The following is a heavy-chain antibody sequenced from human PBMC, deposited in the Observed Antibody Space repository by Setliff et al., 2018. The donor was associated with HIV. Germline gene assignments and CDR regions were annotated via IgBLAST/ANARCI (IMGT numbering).Heavy chain of an antibody. Sequence: ASVKVSCKASGYTFTTYTIHWVRQAPGQRLEWMGWINAGNGNTKYSQKFRGRVTITRDISASIAYLQMNSLKTEDTAVYYCTGDNYDSSGHSTEEHFQHWGQGTLVTVSS. V-gene: IGHV1-3*01. CDR2: INAGNGNT. D-gene: IGHD3-22*01. J-gene: IGHJ1*01. CDR1: GYTFTTYT. CDR3: TGDNYDSSGHSTEEHFQH.